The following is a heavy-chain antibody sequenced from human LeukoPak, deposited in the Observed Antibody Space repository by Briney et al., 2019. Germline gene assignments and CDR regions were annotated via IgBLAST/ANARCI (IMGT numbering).Heavy chain of an antibody. CDR2: MNPNSGNT. D-gene: IGHD3-3*01. CDR1: GYTFTTYD. Sequence: ASVKVSCKTSGYTFTTYDINWVRQATGQGLEWMGWMNPNSGNTGYAQKFQGRVTMIRDTSRSTAYMELSSLRSEDTAVHYCAITSLITTLDYWGRGTLVAVSS. V-gene: IGHV1-8*01. CDR3: AITSLITTLDY. J-gene: IGHJ4*02.